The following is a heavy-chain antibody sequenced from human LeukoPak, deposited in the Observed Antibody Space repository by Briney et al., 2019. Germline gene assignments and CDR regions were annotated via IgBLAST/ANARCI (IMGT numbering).Heavy chain of an antibody. CDR2: ISSSSSYI. D-gene: IGHD3-22*01. CDR1: GFTFSSYS. J-gene: IGHJ4*02. CDR3: ARAPRFGLYYYDSSGQDY. Sequence: GGSLRLSCAASGFTFSSYSMNWVRQAPGKGLEWLSSISSSSSYIYYADSVKVRFTISRDNAKNSLYLQMNRLRAEDTAVYYCARAPRFGLYYYDSSGQDYCGQGTLVTVSS. V-gene: IGHV3-21*06.